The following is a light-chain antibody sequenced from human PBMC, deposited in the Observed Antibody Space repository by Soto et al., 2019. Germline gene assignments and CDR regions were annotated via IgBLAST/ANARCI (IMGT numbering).Light chain of an antibody. CDR1: SSDVGGHNY. CDR3: SSYTSSSTPLV. CDR2: EVS. Sequence: QSALTQPASVSGSPGQSITISCTGTSSDVGGHNYVSWYQQHPGKAPKVMIYEVSNRPSGVSNRFSGSKSGNTASLTISGLQAEDEADYYCSSYTSSSTPLVFGGGTKLTVL. V-gene: IGLV2-14*01. J-gene: IGLJ2*01.